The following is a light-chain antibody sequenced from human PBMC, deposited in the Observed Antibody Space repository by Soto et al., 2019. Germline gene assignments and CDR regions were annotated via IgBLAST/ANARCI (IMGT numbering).Light chain of an antibody. V-gene: IGLV2-8*01. J-gene: IGLJ1*01. CDR3: TSYAGSNNFFYV. Sequence: QSALTQPPSASGSPGQSVTISCTGTSSDVGGYNYVSWYQQHPGKAPKLMIYEVSKRPSGVPDRFSGSTSGNTSSLTVSGLQAEDEADYYCTSYAGSNNFFYVFGTGTKVTVL. CDR2: EVS. CDR1: SSDVGGYNY.